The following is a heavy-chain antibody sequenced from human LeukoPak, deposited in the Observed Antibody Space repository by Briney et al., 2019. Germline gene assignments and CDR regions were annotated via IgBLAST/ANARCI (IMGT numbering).Heavy chain of an antibody. Sequence: GASVKVSCKASGYTFTSYYMHWVRQAPGQGLEWMGIINPSGGSTSYAQKFQGRVTMTRDMSTSTVYMELSSLRAEDTAVYYCAKDFGEATISGYWYFDLWGRGTLVTVSS. D-gene: IGHD3-10*01. J-gene: IGHJ2*01. CDR2: INPSGGST. V-gene: IGHV1-46*01. CDR1: GYTFTSYY. CDR3: AKDFGEATISGYWYFDL.